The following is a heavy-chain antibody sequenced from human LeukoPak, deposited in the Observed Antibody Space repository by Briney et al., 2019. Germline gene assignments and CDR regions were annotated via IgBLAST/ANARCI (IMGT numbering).Heavy chain of an antibody. CDR1: GYSISSGYY. J-gene: IGHJ4*02. D-gene: IGHD3-22*01. CDR2: IYYSGST. V-gene: IGHV4-38-2*02. CDR3: ARQEYYDSSGYPLDY. Sequence: PSETLSLTCTVSGYSISSGYYWGWIRQPPGKGLEWIGSIYYSGSTYYNPSLKSRVTISVDTSKNQFSLKLSSVTAADTAVYYCARQEYYDSSGYPLDYWGQGTLVTVSS.